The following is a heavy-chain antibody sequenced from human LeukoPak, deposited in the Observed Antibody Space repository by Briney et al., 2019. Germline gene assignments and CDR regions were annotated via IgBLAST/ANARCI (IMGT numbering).Heavy chain of an antibody. Sequence: AASVKVSCKASGGTFSSYAISWVRQAPGQGLEWMGRIIPILGIANYAQKFQGRVTMTRDTSTSTVYMELSSLRSEDTAVYYCATTYYDSSGYPEYFQHWGQGTLVTVSS. J-gene: IGHJ1*01. CDR3: ATTYYDSSGYPEYFQH. CDR1: GGTFSSYA. V-gene: IGHV1-69*04. CDR2: IIPILGIA. D-gene: IGHD3-22*01.